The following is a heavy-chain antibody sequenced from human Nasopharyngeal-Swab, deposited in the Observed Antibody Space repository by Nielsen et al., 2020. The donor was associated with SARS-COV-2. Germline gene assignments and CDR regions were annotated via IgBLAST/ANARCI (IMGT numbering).Heavy chain of an antibody. V-gene: IGHV3-23*03. CDR3: AKNRDSVAGTPDDAYDI. CDR2: IYYGGDIT. Sequence: WIRQPPGKGLEWVSVIYYGGDITYYADAVKGRFTTSRDNSKNKVHLQMNSLRADDTAIYYCAKNRDSVAGTPDDAYDIWGQGTMVTVSS. D-gene: IGHD6-19*01. J-gene: IGHJ3*02.